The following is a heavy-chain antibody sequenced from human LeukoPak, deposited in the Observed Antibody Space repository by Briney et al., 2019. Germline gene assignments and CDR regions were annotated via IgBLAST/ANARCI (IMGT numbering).Heavy chain of an antibody. D-gene: IGHD3-22*01. CDR2: IWYDGSNK. CDR1: GFTFSSYG. V-gene: IGHV3-33*01. CDR3: ARDYDSSGYYLFDY. Sequence: GRSLRLSCVASGFTFSSYGMHWVRQAPGKGLEWVAVIWYDGSNKYYADSVKGRFTISRDNSKNTLYLQMNSLRAEDTAVYYCARDYDSSGYYLFDYWGQGTLVTVSS. J-gene: IGHJ4*02.